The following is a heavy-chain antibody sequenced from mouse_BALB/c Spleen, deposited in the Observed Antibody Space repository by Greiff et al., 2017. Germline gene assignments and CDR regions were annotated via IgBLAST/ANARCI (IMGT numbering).Heavy chain of an antibody. Sequence: VQLQQSGPELVKPGASVKVSCKASGYAFTSYNMYWVKQSHGKSLEWIGYIDHYKGGTSYNQKFKGKATLTVDKSSSTAYMQLNSLTSEDSAVYYCSRCYDGGYYAMDYWGQGTSVTVSS. CDR1: GYAFTSYN. CDR2: IDHYKGGT. V-gene: IGHV1S135*01. D-gene: IGHD2-12*01. J-gene: IGHJ4*01. CDR3: SRCYDGGYYAMDY.